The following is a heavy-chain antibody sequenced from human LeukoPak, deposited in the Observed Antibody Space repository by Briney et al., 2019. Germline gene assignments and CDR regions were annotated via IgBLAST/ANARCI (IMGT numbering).Heavy chain of an antibody. CDR2: ISAYNGNT. D-gene: IGHD6-13*01. Sequence: ASVTVSCKASGYTFTSYGISWVRQAPGQGLEWMGWISAYNGNTNYAQKLQGRVTMTTDTSTSTAYMELRSLRSDDTAVYYCARERGQYSSSWYFDYWGQGTLVTVSS. CDR3: ARERGQYSSSWYFDY. CDR1: GYTFTSYG. V-gene: IGHV1-18*04. J-gene: IGHJ4*02.